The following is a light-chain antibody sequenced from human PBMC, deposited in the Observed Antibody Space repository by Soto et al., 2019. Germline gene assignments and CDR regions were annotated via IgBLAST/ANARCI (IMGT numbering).Light chain of an antibody. J-gene: IGKJ1*01. CDR2: GAS. Sequence: EIALTQSPGTLSLSPGERATLSCRASQSVSSSYLAWYQQTPGQAPRLLIYGASTRATGIPVRFRGSASGTEFTLTISSLQSEDFTVYYCQQYNKWPLTFGQGGKVDI. V-gene: IGKV3-15*01. CDR3: QQYNKWPLT. CDR1: QSVSSSY.